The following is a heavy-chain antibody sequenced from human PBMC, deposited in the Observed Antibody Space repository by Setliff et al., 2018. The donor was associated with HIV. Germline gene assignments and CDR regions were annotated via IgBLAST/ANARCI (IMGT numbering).Heavy chain of an antibody. D-gene: IGHD6-19*01. CDR2: IYQNGKT. V-gene: IGHV4-59*01. Sequence: SETLSLTCTVSGGSMTGYYWTWIRQPPGKGLEWVGNIYQNGKTHYNPSLNSRVTMKINTSRRPFSLTVSSVTGADMAVYYCARHRAEDSSGWWLPSGYYIDGWGEGTTVT. J-gene: IGHJ6*03. CDR3: ARHRAEDSSGWWLPSGYYIDG. CDR1: GGSMTGYY.